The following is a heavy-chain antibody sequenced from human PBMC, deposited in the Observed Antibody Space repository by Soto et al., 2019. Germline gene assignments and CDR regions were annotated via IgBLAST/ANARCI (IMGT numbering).Heavy chain of an antibody. Sequence: QVQLQESGPGLVKPSETLSLTCTVSGVSISSYYWSWIRQPPGKGLEWIGYIYYSGSTNYNPSLRSRFTISVDTSKNQFSLKLSSVTAADTAVYYCARGRGGYFDLWGRGTLVTVSS. V-gene: IGHV4-59*01. CDR2: IYYSGST. CDR3: ARGRGGYFDL. CDR1: GVSISSYY. J-gene: IGHJ2*01.